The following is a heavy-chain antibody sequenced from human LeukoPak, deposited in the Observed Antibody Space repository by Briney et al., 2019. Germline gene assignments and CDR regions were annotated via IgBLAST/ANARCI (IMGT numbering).Heavy chain of an antibody. Sequence: SDTLSLTCTVSGGSISNTTYYWGWIRQPPGKGLEWIGSLYSRGSTYYNPSLKSRVTISVDRSKNQFSLKLSSVTAADTAIYYCASRIVYFYYMDVWGKGTTVTISS. D-gene: IGHD2/OR15-2a*01. J-gene: IGHJ6*03. CDR1: GGSISNTTYY. CDR3: ASRIVYFYYMDV. V-gene: IGHV4-39*01. CDR2: LYSRGST.